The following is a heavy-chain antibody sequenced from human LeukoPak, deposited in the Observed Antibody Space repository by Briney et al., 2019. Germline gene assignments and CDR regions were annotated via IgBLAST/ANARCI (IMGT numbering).Heavy chain of an antibody. CDR2: ISGSGGST. Sequence: GGSLRLSCAASGFTFSGYAMSWVRQAPGKGLEWVSAISGSGGSTYYADSVKGRFSISRDNSKNTLYLQMNSLRAEDTAVYYCAKHSGYGLHFDYWGQGTLVTVSS. CDR3: AKHSGYGLHFDY. D-gene: IGHD5-12*01. CDR1: GFTFSGYA. V-gene: IGHV3-23*01. J-gene: IGHJ4*02.